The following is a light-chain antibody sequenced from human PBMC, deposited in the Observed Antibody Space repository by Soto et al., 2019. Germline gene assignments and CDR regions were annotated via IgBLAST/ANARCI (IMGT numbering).Light chain of an antibody. J-gene: IGKJ4*01. CDR1: QDISSW. CDR2: AAS. CDR3: QQTDSVPPT. Sequence: DIQMTQSPSSVSAFVGDRVTITCRASQDISSWLTWYQQTPGKAPKILITAASSLQSGVPSRFSGSGSGTDFTLTIPSLQPEDCATYFCQQTDSVPPTFGGGTKVEIK. V-gene: IGKV1-12*01.